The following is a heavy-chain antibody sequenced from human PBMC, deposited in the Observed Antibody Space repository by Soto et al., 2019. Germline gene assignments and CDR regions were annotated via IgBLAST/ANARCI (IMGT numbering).Heavy chain of an antibody. CDR1: GFIFDDYA. D-gene: IGHD1-26*01. CDR3: GKDISGRGSFYYYYGLDV. CDR2: ISWNGGSI. V-gene: IGHV3-9*01. J-gene: IGHJ6*02. Sequence: GGSLRLSCAASGFIFDDYAMHWVRQAPGKGLEWVAGISWNGGSIGYAESVKARFTISRDNAKNSLYLQMNRLRDEDTALYYCGKDISGRGSFYYYYGLDVWGQGTTVTVSS.